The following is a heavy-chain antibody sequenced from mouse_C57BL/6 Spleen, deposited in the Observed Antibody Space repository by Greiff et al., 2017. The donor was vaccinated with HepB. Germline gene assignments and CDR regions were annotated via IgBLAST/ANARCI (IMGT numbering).Heavy chain of an antibody. CDR3: AREGRGPYFDD. Sequence: VQLQQSGPELVKPGASVKISCKASGYAFSSSWMNWVKQRPGKGLEWIGRIYPGDGDTNYNGKFKGKATLTADKSSSTAYMQLSSLTSEDSAVYFCAREGRGPYFDDWGQGTTLTVSS. D-gene: IGHD3-3*01. CDR2: IYPGDGDT. J-gene: IGHJ2*01. V-gene: IGHV1-82*01. CDR1: GYAFSSSW.